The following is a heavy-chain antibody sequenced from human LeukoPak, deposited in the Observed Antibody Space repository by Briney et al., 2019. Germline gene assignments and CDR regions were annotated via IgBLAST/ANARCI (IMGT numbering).Heavy chain of an antibody. J-gene: IGHJ4*02. Sequence: SETLSLTCTVSGGSISSGSYYWSWIRQPAGKGLEWIGRIYTSGGTNYNPSLKSRVTISVDTSKNQFSLKLSSVTAADTAVYYCARGALGVVVHFDYWGQGTLVTVSS. CDR3: ARGALGVVVHFDY. V-gene: IGHV4-61*02. CDR2: IYTSGGT. CDR1: GGSISSGSYY. D-gene: IGHD2-21*01.